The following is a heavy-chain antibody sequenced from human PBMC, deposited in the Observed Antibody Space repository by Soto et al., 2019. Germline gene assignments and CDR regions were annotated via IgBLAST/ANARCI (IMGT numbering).Heavy chain of an antibody. CDR3: VRRYDPDYFDY. CDR2: VYGSGRN. V-gene: IGHV2-5*04. Sequence: QITLQESGPTLVKPTQTLTLTCTFSGFSLTTGAVAVGWIRQPPGKALEWLAIVYGSGRNYYSPSLRSRLTXTXXNAKNQVVLTLTAMDPVDTGTYFCVRRYDPDYFDYWGQGTLVTVSS. J-gene: IGHJ4*02. D-gene: IGHD1-1*01. CDR1: GFSLTTGAVA.